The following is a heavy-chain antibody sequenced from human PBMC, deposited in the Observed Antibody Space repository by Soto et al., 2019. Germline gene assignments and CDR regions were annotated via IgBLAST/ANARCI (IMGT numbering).Heavy chain of an antibody. J-gene: IGHJ4*02. Sequence: ETLSLTCTVSGGSISPYYWSWIRQPPGKGLEWIGYIYYSGTTNYNPSLKSRVTISVDTSKKQFSLEVSSVTAADTAVYYCARVHFLGSGTYYIDYWGQGTLVTVSS. CDR1: GGSISPYY. V-gene: IGHV4-59*01. CDR3: ARVHFLGSGTYYIDY. CDR2: IYYSGTT. D-gene: IGHD3-10*01.